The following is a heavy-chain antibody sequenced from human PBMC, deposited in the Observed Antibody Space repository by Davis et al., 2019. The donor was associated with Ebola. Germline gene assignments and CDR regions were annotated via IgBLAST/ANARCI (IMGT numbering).Heavy chain of an antibody. J-gene: IGHJ4*02. Sequence: PGGSLRLSCAASGFTFSSYGMHWVRQAPGKGLEWVAVIWYDGSNKYYADSVKGRFTISRDNSKNTLYLQMNSLRAEDTAVYYCARTQFSWYFDYWGQGTLVTVST. CDR2: IWYDGSNK. CDR3: ARTQFSWYFDY. V-gene: IGHV3-33*01. CDR1: GFTFSSYG. D-gene: IGHD6-13*01.